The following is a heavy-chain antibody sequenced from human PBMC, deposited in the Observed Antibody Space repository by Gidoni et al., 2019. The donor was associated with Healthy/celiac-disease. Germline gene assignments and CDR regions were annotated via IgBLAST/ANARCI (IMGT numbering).Heavy chain of an antibody. CDR3: ARDFGAFDI. Sequence: LVQPSQTLSLTCAVSGGSISSGGYSWSWIRQPPGKGLEWIGYIYHSGSTYYNPSLKSRVTISVDRSKNQFSLKLSSVTAADTAVYYCARDFGAFDIWGQGTMVTVSS. V-gene: IGHV4-30-2*01. J-gene: IGHJ3*02. CDR2: IYHSGST. CDR1: GGSISSGGYS. D-gene: IGHD3-3*01.